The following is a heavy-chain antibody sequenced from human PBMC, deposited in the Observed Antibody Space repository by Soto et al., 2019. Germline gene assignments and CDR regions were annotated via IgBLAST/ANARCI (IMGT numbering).Heavy chain of an antibody. CDR3: ARQGNCSGGSCYSAFDI. CDR2: IYYSGST. D-gene: IGHD2-15*01. CDR1: GGSISSYY. J-gene: IGHJ3*02. Sequence: SETLSLTCTVSGGSISSYYWSWIRQPPGKGLEWIGYIYYSGSTNYNPSLKSRVTISVDTSKNQFSQKLSSVTAADTAVYYCARQGNCSGGSCYSAFDIWGQGTMVTVSS. V-gene: IGHV4-59*08.